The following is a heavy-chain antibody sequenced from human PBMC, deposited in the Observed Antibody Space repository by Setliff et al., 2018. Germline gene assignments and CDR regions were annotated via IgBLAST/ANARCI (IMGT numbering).Heavy chain of an antibody. CDR1: GYTFSDYV. D-gene: IGHD2-8*01. Sequence: ASVKVSCKASGYTFSDYVVSWVRQAPGQGLEWMGWISPHSGRAFYAPQFQDRVIMTTDTSTNAAYLDLRSLRSDDTAVYYCERLVRYCTATACQRTSGDDLWGQGTLVTVSS. J-gene: IGHJ5*02. V-gene: IGHV1-18*01. CDR2: ISPHSGRA. CDR3: ERLVRYCTATACQRTSGDDL.